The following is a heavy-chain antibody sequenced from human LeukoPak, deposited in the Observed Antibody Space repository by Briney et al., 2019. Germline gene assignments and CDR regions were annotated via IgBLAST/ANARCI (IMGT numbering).Heavy chain of an antibody. CDR1: GYTFTNYW. Sequence: GESLKIPCKVSGYTFTNYWINWVRQMPGKGLEWMGRIDPSDSYINYSPSFEGHVTISADKSIITSYLQWSGLKASDTAMYYCAAGESDFDYWGQGTLVTVSS. J-gene: IGHJ4*02. V-gene: IGHV5-10-1*01. D-gene: IGHD3-10*01. CDR2: IDPSDSYI. CDR3: AAGESDFDY.